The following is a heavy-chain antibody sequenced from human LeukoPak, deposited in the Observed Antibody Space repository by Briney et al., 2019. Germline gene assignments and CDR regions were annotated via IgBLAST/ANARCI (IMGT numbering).Heavy chain of an antibody. J-gene: IGHJ6*02. V-gene: IGHV3-7*04. CDR1: GFTFRIYW. CDR3: ATDYFYPMDV. CDR2: IKHDGSEK. Sequence: GGSLRLSCEASGFTFRIYWMSWVRQAPGKGLEWVANIKHDGSEKYYVDSVKGRFTISRDNAKNSLYLQMNSLRAEDTAVYYCATDYFYPMDVWGQGTTVTVSS.